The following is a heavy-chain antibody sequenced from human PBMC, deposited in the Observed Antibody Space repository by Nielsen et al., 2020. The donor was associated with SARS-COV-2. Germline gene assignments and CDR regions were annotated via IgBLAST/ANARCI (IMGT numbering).Heavy chain of an antibody. V-gene: IGHV4-39*07. D-gene: IGHD6-19*01. J-gene: IGHJ6*02. Sequence: SETLSLTCTVSGGSISSSSYYWGWIRQPPGKGLEWIGSIYYSGSTYYNPSLKSRVTISVDTSKNQFSLKLSSVTAADTAVYYCARDNGWLVRGGYYYYGMDVWGQGTTVTVSS. CDR2: IYYSGST. CDR1: GGSISSSSYY. CDR3: ARDNGWLVRGGYYYYGMDV.